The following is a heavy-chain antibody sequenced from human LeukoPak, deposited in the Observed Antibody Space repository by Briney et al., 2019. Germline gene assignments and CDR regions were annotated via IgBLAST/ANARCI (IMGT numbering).Heavy chain of an antibody. CDR1: GYTFDDYA. CDR3: AKDIGFAVAGTDY. D-gene: IGHD6-19*01. CDR2: ISWNSGSI. J-gene: IGHJ4*02. V-gene: IGHV3-9*01. Sequence: HPGRALRLSCATSGYTFDDYAMHWVRQAPGKGLKWVSGISWNSGSIGYADSVKGRFTISRDNAKNSLYLQMNSLRAEDTALYYCAKDIGFAVAGTDYWGQGTLVSVSS.